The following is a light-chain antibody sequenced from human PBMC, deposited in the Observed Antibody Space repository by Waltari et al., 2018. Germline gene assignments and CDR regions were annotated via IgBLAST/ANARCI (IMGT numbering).Light chain of an antibody. Sequence: QSVLTQPPSASGTPGQRVTISCSGSSSNIGINTVNWYQQLPGTAPKLLIYRNNQRPSCVPVRFSGSKSGTSASLAISGLQSEDEADYYCAVWDDSLNGWVFGGGTKLTVL. CDR3: AVWDDSLNGWV. CDR2: RNN. CDR1: SSNIGINT. V-gene: IGLV1-44*01. J-gene: IGLJ3*02.